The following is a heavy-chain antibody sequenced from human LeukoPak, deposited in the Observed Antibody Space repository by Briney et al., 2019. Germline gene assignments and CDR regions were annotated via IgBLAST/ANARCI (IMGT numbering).Heavy chain of an antibody. V-gene: IGHV1-18*01. CDR2: ISAYSGHT. CDR1: GYTFASYD. Sequence: GASVKVSCKASGYTFASYDISWVRQAPGQGLECMGWISAYSGHTNYAQKFQGRVTMTTDTSTSTAYMELRSLRSDDTGVYYCARVPGYSSGWYPIDNWGQGTLVTVSS. CDR3: ARVPGYSSGWYPIDN. D-gene: IGHD6-19*01. J-gene: IGHJ4*02.